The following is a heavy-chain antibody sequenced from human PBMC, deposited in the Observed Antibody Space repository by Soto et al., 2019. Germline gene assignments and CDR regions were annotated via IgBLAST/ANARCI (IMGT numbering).Heavy chain of an antibody. CDR3: ARLIGGYDWCLDF. D-gene: IGHD5-12*01. CDR1: GYTFTNYG. J-gene: IGHJ4*02. V-gene: IGHV1-18*01. CDR2: ISGLSGNK. Sequence: QVELVQSGAEVKKPGASVKVSCRASGYTFTNYGISWVRQAPGQGLEWMGWISGLSGNKDYVQKFQGRVTMTTDTSTSPAYMELSSLRSDDTAVYSCARLIGGYDWCLDFWGQGTLVTVSS.